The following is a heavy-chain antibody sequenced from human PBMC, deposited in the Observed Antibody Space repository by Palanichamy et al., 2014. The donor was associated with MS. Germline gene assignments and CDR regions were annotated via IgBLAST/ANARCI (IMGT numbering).Heavy chain of an antibody. Sequence: QVQLQQWGAGLLKPSETLSLTCAVYGGSFSGYCWTWIRQPPGKGLEWIREINHSGSTHYNPSLKSRVSISVDTSKNQFSLKLSSVSAADTAVYFCASGTPRKMLGAAARPSDYYHYGLDVWGQGTTVTVSS. CDR3: ASGTPRKMLGAAARPSDYYHYGLDV. V-gene: IGHV4-34*01. CDR1: GGSFSGYC. CDR2: INHSGST. D-gene: IGHD6-6*01. J-gene: IGHJ6*02.